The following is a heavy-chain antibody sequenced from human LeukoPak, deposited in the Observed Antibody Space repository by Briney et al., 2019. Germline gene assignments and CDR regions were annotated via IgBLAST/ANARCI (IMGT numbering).Heavy chain of an antibody. Sequence: GGSLRLSCAASGFTFSSYWMTWVRQAPGKGLEWVANIKEDGSEKYYADSVKGRFTISRDNSKNTLYLQMNSLRAEDTAVYYCARGDIVVVPAASIKYYYYYGMDVWGQGTTVTVSS. CDR1: GFTFSSYW. CDR2: IKEDGSEK. V-gene: IGHV3-7*01. J-gene: IGHJ6*02. D-gene: IGHD2-2*01. CDR3: ARGDIVVVPAASIKYYYYYGMDV.